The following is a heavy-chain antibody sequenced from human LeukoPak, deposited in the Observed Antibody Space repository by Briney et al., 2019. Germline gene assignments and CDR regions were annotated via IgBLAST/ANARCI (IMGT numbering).Heavy chain of an antibody. CDR3: ARERWELRYFDY. CDR1: GYTFTGYY. D-gene: IGHD1-26*01. V-gene: IGHV1-2*02. J-gene: IGHJ4*02. CDR2: VNPNSGGT. Sequence: ASVKVSCKASGYTFTGYYMHWVRQAPGQGLEWMGWVNPNSGGTNYAQKFQGRVTMTRDTSISTAYMELSRLRSDDTAVYYCARERWELRYFDYWGQGTLVTVSS.